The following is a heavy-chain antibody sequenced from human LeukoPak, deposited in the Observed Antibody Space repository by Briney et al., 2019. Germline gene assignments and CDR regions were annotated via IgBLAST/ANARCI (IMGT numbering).Heavy chain of an antibody. CDR3: AKDTYSSSWYRVPYYYYYGMDV. V-gene: IGHV3-9*01. D-gene: IGHD6-13*01. J-gene: IGHJ6*02. Sequence: SLRLSCAASGFTFDDYAMHWVRQAPEKGLEWVSGISWNSGSIGYADSVKGRFTISRDNAKNSLYLQMNNLRAEDTALYYCAKDTYSSSWYRVPYYYYYGMDVWGQGTTVTVSS. CDR1: GFTFDDYA. CDR2: ISWNSGSI.